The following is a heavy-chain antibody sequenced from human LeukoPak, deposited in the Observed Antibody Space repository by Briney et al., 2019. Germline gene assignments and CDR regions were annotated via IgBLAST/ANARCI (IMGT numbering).Heavy chain of an antibody. J-gene: IGHJ6*02. CDR2: SIPFFGPA. V-gene: IGHV1-69*13. Sequence: ASVKVSCKASGGTFSSYAISWVRQAPGQGLEWMGGSIPFFGPANYAQKFQGRVTITADESTSTAYMELSSLRSEDTAVYYCARVSVCSSTSCSHYNYGMDVWGQGTTVTVSS. CDR3: ARVSVCSSTSCSHYNYGMDV. CDR1: GGTFSSYA. D-gene: IGHD2-2*01.